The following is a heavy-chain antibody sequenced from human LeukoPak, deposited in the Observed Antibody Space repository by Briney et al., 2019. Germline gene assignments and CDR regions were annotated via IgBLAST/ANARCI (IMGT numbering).Heavy chain of an antibody. D-gene: IGHD3-22*01. Sequence: ASVKVSCKTSGYTFTSYDINWVRQATGQGLEWMGWMNPNSGNTGYAQKFQGRVTMTRNTSISTAYMELNSLRSEDTAVYYCARVGSSGYYPYYYYGMDVWGQGTTVTVSS. CDR1: GYTFTSYD. V-gene: IGHV1-8*01. CDR3: ARVGSSGYYPYYYYGMDV. CDR2: MNPNSGNT. J-gene: IGHJ6*02.